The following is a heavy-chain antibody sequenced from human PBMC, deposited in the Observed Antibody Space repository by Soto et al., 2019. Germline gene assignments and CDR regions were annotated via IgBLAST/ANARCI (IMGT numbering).Heavy chain of an antibody. J-gene: IGHJ4*02. CDR1: GFTFSSYA. V-gene: IGHV3-23*01. Sequence: GGSLKLSCAASGFTFSSYAMSWVRQAPGKGLEWVSAISGSGGSTYYADSVKGRFTISRDNSKNTLYLQMNSLRAEDTAVYYCAKWVWDTAMVEGFDYWGQGTLVTVSS. D-gene: IGHD5-18*01. CDR3: AKWVWDTAMVEGFDY. CDR2: ISGSGGST.